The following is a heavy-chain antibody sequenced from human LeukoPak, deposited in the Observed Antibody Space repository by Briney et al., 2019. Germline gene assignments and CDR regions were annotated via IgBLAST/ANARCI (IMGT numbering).Heavy chain of an antibody. CDR2: IYYSGST. CDR3: ARLRVAGSSWYYYYYYGMDV. Sequence: SETLSLTCTVSGGFISSYYWSWIRQPPGKGLEWIGYIYYSGSTNYNPSLKSRVTISVDTSKNQFSLKLSSVTAADTAVYYCARLRVAGSSWYYYYYYGMDVWGQGTTVTVSS. D-gene: IGHD6-13*01. CDR1: GGFISSYY. V-gene: IGHV4-59*08. J-gene: IGHJ6*02.